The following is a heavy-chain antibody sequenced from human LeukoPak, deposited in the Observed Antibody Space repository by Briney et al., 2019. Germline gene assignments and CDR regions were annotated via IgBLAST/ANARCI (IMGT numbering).Heavy chain of an antibody. D-gene: IGHD3-3*01. CDR1: GGSISSGGYY. CDR3: ARGSITIFGVVIRRQAGFDP. CDR2: IYYSGST. J-gene: IGHJ5*02. Sequence: SETLSLTCTVSGGSISSGGYYWGWIRQPPGKGLEWIGYIYYSGSTYYNPSLKSRVTISVDTSKNQFSLKLSSVTAADTAVYYCARGSITIFGVVIRRQAGFDPWGQGTLVTVSS. V-gene: IGHV4-30-4*01.